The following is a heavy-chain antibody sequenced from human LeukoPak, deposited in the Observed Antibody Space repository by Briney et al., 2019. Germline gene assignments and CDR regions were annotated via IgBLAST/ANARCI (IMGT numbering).Heavy chain of an antibody. Sequence: ASVKVSRKVSVYTLTELFMHWVGQAPRKGLEWMGGLDPKDCETIYAKKFQGRVNMTEDTSTDTAYTELSSLSSEDTAVYYCATEDGYWGQGTLVTVSS. CDR2: LDPKDCET. CDR3: ATEDGY. J-gene: IGHJ4*02. CDR1: VYTLTELF. V-gene: IGHV1-24*01.